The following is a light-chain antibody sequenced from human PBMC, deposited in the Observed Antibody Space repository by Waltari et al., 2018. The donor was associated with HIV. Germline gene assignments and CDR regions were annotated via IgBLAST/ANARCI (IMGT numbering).Light chain of an antibody. CDR1: SSDVGGYNY. CDR3: CSYAGSYRGV. CDR2: DVS. Sequence: QSALTQPRPVSGSPGQSVTISCPGTSSDVGGYNYVSWYQQHPGKAPKLIIYDVSKRPSGVPDRFSGSKSGNTASLTISGLQAEDEADYYCCSYAGSYRGVFGGGTKLTVL. V-gene: IGLV2-11*01. J-gene: IGLJ2*01.